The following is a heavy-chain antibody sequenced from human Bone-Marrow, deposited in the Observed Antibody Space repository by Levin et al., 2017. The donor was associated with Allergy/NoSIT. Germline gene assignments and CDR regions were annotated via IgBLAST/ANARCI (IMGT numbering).Heavy chain of an antibody. Sequence: GESLKISCAASGFTFAKYAVTWVRQAPGKGLDWVSTISGGGSGTYYADSVRGRFTISRDNSKNTVYLQMNSLRVEDTALYYCAKDRSGSRSKGDLDYWGQGTLVTVSS. D-gene: IGHD3-3*01. CDR1: GFTFAKYA. V-gene: IGHV3-23*01. CDR2: ISGGGSGT. J-gene: IGHJ4*02. CDR3: AKDRSGSRSKGDLDY.